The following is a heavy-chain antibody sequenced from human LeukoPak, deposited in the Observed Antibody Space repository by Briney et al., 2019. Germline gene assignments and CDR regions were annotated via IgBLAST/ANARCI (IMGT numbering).Heavy chain of an antibody. J-gene: IGHJ6*02. Sequence: SETLSLTCAVYGGSFSGYYWSWIRQPPGKGLEWIGEINHSGSINYNPSLKSRVTISVDTSKNQFSLKLSSVTAADTAVYYCARFYGSGSFRGRSYYGMDVWGQGTTVTVSS. CDR2: INHSGSI. CDR1: GGSFSGYY. CDR3: ARFYGSGSFRGRSYYGMDV. V-gene: IGHV4-34*01. D-gene: IGHD3-10*01.